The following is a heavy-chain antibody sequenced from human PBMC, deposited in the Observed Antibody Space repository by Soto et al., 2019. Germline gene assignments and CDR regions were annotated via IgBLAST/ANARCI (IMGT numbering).Heavy chain of an antibody. Sequence: GGSLRLSCAASGFTFSNYVMHWVRQAPGKGLEWVAVISYDGGNKYYADSVKGRLTISRDNSKNTLYLQMNTLTTEDTAVYYCARDPDIVVVPAAPRFDPWGQGTLVTVSS. D-gene: IGHD2-2*01. V-gene: IGHV3-30-3*01. J-gene: IGHJ5*02. CDR3: ARDPDIVVVPAAPRFDP. CDR2: ISYDGGNK. CDR1: GFTFSNYV.